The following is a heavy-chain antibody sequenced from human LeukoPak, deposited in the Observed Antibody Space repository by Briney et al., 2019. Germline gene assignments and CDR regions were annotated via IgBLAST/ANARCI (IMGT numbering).Heavy chain of an antibody. J-gene: IGHJ4*02. Sequence: GESLKISCQGSGYSFGSYWIDWVRQMPGKGLEWMGIIYPGDSDTRYSPSLQGQVTISADKSITTAYLQWSSLKASDTAMYYCARHSHVCCYYDSTGYCYPLDYWGQGTLVTVSS. V-gene: IGHV5-51*01. CDR3: ARHSHVCCYYDSTGYCYPLDY. D-gene: IGHD3-22*01. CDR1: GYSFGSYW. CDR2: IYPGDSDT.